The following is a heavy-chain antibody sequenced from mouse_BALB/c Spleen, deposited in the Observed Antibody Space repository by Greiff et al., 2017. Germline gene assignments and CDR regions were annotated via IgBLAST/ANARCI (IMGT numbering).Heavy chain of an antibody. V-gene: IGHV14-3*02. CDR2: IDPANGNT. CDR3: ASPYGYDGGYYCDY. D-gene: IGHD2-2*01. CDR1: GFNIKDTY. J-gene: IGHJ2*01. Sequence: EVQLQQSGAELVKPGASVKLSCTASGFNIKDTYMHWVKQRPEQGLEWIGRIDPANGNTKYDPKFQGKATITADTSSNTAYLQLSSLTSEDTAVYYCASPYGYDGGYYCDYWGQGTTLTVSS.